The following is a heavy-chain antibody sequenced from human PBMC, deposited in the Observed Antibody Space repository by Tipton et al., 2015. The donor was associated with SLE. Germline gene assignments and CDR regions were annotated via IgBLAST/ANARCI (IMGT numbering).Heavy chain of an antibody. V-gene: IGHV4-59*11. CDR3: ARELLPKMIFGSGSSGWFDP. CDR1: GGSISSHY. J-gene: IGHJ5*02. Sequence: GLVKPSETLSLTCTVSGGSISSHYWSWIRQSPGKGLEWIGDIYYRGSTNYNPSLKSRVTISVDTSKNQFSLKLSSVTAADTAVYYCARELLPKMIFGSGSSGWFDPWGQGTLVTVSS. D-gene: IGHD3-10*01. CDR2: IYYRGST.